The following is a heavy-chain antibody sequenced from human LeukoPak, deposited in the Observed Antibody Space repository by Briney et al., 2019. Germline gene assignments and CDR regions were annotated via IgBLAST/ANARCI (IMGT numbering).Heavy chain of an antibody. V-gene: IGHV1-2*02. J-gene: IGHJ6*03. CDR3: ARGGHYYSYSMDV. CDR2: INPDSGGT. Sequence: ASVKVSCKVSGYSFTDYYMHWVRQAPGQGLESMGWINPDSGGTNYPQKFQGRVTMTRDTSISTAYMELSRLRSDDTAVYYCARGGHYYSYSMDVWGKGTTVTVSS. CDR1: GYSFTDYY.